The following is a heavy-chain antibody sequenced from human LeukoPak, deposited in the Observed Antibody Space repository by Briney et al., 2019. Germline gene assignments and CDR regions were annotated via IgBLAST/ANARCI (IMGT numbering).Heavy chain of an antibody. V-gene: IGHV3-7*05. D-gene: IGHD3-22*01. Sequence: GGSLRLSFLASGFTFSGQYMSWVGQAPGKGLEWVAYIRPDSSAKMYVDSVKGRFSISRDNAQNAMFLQMDSLRVEDSDVYFCARAEHYNNRKGTVGVYFDFWGRGKLVTVSA. J-gene: IGHJ2*01. CDR1: GFTFSGQY. CDR2: IRPDSSAK. CDR3: ARAEHYNNRKGTVGVYFDF.